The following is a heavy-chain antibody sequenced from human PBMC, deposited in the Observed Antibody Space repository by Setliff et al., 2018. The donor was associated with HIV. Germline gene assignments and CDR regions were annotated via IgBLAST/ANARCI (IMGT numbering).Heavy chain of an antibody. CDR1: GGSLSNHY. CDR2: VYYSGST. CDR3: ASSYYDFWNGLPRSFDV. V-gene: IGHV4-59*11. D-gene: IGHD3-3*01. J-gene: IGHJ3*01. Sequence: PSETLSLTCTVSGGSLSNHYWSWLRQSPKNGLEWIGYVYYSGSTNYKPSFKSRVSISVDTSRNQFSLNLTSLTTADTAMYYCASSYYDFWNGLPRSFDVWCQGTMVTVSS.